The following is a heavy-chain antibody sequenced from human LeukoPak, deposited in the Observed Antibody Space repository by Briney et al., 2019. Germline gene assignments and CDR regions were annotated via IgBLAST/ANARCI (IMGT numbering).Heavy chain of an antibody. CDR2: INHSGST. D-gene: IGHD4-17*01. CDR1: GVSFSGYY. CDR3: ARGRATVTTALYYMDV. V-gene: IGHV4-34*01. Sequence: PSETLSLTCAVYGVSFSGYYWRWVRQPPGKGLEWVGEINHSGSTNYNPSLKSRVTISVDTSKNQFSLKLSSVTAADTAVYYCARGRATVTTALYYMDVWGKGTTVTVSS. J-gene: IGHJ6*03.